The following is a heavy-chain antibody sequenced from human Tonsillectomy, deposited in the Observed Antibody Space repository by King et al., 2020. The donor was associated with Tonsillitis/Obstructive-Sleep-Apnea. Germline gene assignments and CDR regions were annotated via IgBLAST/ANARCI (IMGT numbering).Heavy chain of an antibody. CDR2: IESKTDGETT. CDR1: GFTFSNAC. Sequence: VQLVESGGGLVKPGGSLRLSCAASGFTFSNACMNWVRQAPGKGLEWIGRIESKTDGETTEYAAPVKGRFTISRDDSENTLYLQMDSLKSEDTAVYYCTTYNFWIGYKGPLFQHWGQGTLVTVSS. V-gene: IGHV3-15*04. CDR3: TTYNFWIGYKGPLFQH. J-gene: IGHJ1*01. D-gene: IGHD3-3*01.